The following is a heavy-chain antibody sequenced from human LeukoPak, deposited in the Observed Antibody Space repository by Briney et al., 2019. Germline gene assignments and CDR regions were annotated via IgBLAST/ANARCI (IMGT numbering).Heavy chain of an antibody. CDR3: AKVVPRYSDYYYGMDV. CDR1: GFTFDDYA. Sequence: PGGSLRLSCAASGFTFDDYAMHWVRQAPGKGLEWVSGISWNSGSIGYADSVKGRFTISRDNAKNSLYLQMNSLRAEDTALYYCAKVVPRYSDYYYGMDVWGQGTTVTVS. J-gene: IGHJ6*02. V-gene: IGHV3-9*01. D-gene: IGHD2-15*01. CDR2: ISWNSGSI.